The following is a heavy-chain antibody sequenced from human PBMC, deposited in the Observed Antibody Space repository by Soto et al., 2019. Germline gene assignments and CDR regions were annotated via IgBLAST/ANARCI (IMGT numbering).Heavy chain of an antibody. Sequence: PGGSLRLSCAASGFTFSSDAMSWVRQAPGKGLEWVSAISGSGGSTYYADSVKGRFTISRDNSKNTLYLQMNSLRAEDTAVYYCVYSSGYYPPFDYWGQGTLVTVS. J-gene: IGHJ4*02. CDR1: GFTFSSDA. CDR3: VYSSGYYPPFDY. V-gene: IGHV3-23*01. D-gene: IGHD3-22*01. CDR2: ISGSGGST.